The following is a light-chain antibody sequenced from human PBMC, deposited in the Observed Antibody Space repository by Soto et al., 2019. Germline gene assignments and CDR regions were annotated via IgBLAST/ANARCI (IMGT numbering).Light chain of an antibody. CDR1: SSNIGSNT. V-gene: IGLV1-44*01. CDR3: AAWYDSLNGPVV. CDR2: SNN. Sequence: QSVLTQPPSASGTPGQRVTISCSGSSSNIGSNTVNWYQQLPGTAPKLLIYSNNQRPSGVPDRFSGSKSGTSAYLAISGLQSEYEADYYCAAWYDSLNGPVVFGGGTKLTVL. J-gene: IGLJ2*01.